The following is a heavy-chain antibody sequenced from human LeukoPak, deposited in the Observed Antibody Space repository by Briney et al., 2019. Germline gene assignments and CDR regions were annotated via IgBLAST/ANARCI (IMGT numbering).Heavy chain of an antibody. CDR1: GFTFSSYA. CDR3: ASQRRLVLSYYYYGMDV. Sequence: SGGSLRLSCAASGFTFSSYAMSWVRQAPGKGLEWVSVISGSGGSTYYADSVKGRFTISRDNSKNTPYLQMNSLRAEDTAVYYCASQRRLVLSYYYYGMDVWGQGTTVTVSS. CDR2: ISGSGGST. D-gene: IGHD6-19*01. V-gene: IGHV3-23*01. J-gene: IGHJ6*02.